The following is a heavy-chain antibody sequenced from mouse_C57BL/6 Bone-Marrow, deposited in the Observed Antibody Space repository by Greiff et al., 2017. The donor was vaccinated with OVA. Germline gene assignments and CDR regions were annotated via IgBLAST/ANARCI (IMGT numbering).Heavy chain of an antibody. J-gene: IGHJ3*01. CDR3: ARQGYDGFAY. Sequence: VQLQQSGGDLVKPGGSLKLSCAASGFTFSSYGMSWVRQTPDKRLEWVATISSGGSYTYYPDSVKGRFTISRDNAKNTLYLQMSSLKSEDTAMYYCARQGYDGFAYWGKGTLVTVSA. CDR2: ISSGGSYT. V-gene: IGHV5-6*01. CDR1: GFTFSSYG. D-gene: IGHD2-2*01.